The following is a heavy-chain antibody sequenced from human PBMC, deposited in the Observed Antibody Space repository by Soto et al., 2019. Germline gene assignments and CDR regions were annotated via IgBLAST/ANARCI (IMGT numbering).Heavy chain of an antibody. Sequence: GGSLRLSCAASGFSVSNNHMSWVRQAPGKGLEWVSLIHIDGNTYYTDAVKGRFTISRDYSENTLFLQMNNLRAEDTALYYCARDGSGTFGYWGQGTQVTVYS. J-gene: IGHJ4*02. D-gene: IGHD3-3*02. V-gene: IGHV3-53*01. CDR1: GFSVSNNH. CDR2: IHIDGNT. CDR3: ARDGSGTFGY.